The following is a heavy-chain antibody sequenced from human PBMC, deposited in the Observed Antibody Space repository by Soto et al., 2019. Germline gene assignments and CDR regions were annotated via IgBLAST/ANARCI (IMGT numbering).Heavy chain of an antibody. CDR1: PFTFAIYN. J-gene: IGHJ4*02. CDR2: ISSSSSYI. CDR3: ARDQPGYSYGYGLGY. D-gene: IGHD5-18*01. V-gene: IGHV3-21*01. Sequence: PGGSLRLSCASSPFTFAIYNVNLLRQAPGKGLECVSSISSSSSYIYYADSVKGRFTISRDNAKNSLYLQMNSLRAEDTAVYYCARDQPGYSYGYGLGYWGQGT.